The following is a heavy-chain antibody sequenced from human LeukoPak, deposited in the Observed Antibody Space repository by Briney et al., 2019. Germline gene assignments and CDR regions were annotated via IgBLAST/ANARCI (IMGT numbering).Heavy chain of an antibody. CDR1: GFTFSSNY. CDR2: IYSGGST. Sequence: GGSLRLSCAASGFTFSSNYMSWVRQAPGKGLEWVSVIYSGGSTYYADSVKGRFTISRDNSKNTLSLQMNSLRAEDTAVYYCAKDKALGIVYYFDYWGQGTLVTVSS. CDR3: AKDKALGIVYYFDY. D-gene: IGHD7-27*01. V-gene: IGHV3-53*01. J-gene: IGHJ4*02.